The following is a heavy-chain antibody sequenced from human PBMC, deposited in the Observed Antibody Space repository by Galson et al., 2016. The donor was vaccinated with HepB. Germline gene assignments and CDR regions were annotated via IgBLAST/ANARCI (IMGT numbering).Heavy chain of an antibody. CDR3: AIVHYYHIRE. CDR2: IRSKANSYAT. J-gene: IGHJ4*02. Sequence: SLRLSCAASGFTFSGSAMHWVRQASGKGLEWVGRIRSKANSYATAYAASVKGRFTISRDDSKNTAYLQMNSLKTEDTAVYYCAIVHYYHIREWGPGPPVIVSS. D-gene: IGHD3-9*01. V-gene: IGHV3-73*01. CDR1: GFTFSGSA.